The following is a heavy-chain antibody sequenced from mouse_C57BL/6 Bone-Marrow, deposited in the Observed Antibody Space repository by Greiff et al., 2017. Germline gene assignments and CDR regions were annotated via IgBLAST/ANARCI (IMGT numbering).Heavy chain of an antibody. CDR3: ARTDYYYGSSYLLYYAMDY. CDR2: IYPRSGNT. CDR1: GYTFTSYG. Sequence: VQLQQSGAELARPGASVKLSCKASGYTFTSYGISWVQQRTGQGLEWIGEIYPRSGNTYYNEKFKGKATLTADKSSSTAYMELRSLTSEDSAVYFCARTDYYYGSSYLLYYAMDYWGQGTSVTVSS. D-gene: IGHD1-1*01. J-gene: IGHJ4*01. V-gene: IGHV1-81*01.